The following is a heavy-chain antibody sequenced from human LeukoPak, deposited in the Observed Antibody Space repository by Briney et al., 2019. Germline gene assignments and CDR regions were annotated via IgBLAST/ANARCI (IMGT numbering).Heavy chain of an antibody. D-gene: IGHD6-19*01. Sequence: GGSLRLSCAASGFTFYESTMSWVRQAPGKGLEWVSGIGKNGGNPGYADSVKGRFTISRDNAKNSLYLQMNSLRAEDTALFFCTRDRGTVAIDYLGQGSLVTVSS. CDR1: GFTFYEST. CDR3: TRDRGTVAIDY. CDR2: IGKNGGNP. J-gene: IGHJ4*02. V-gene: IGHV3-20*04.